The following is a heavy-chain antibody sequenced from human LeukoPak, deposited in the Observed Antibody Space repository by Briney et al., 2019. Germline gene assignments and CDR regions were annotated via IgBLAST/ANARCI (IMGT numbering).Heavy chain of an antibody. V-gene: IGHV3-74*01. CDR2: INSDGSRT. CDR3: ARVRYYYYGMDV. Sequence: GGSLRLSCAASGFTFSSYLMHWVRQAPGKGLVWVSRINSDGSRTSYADSVKGRFTISRDNAKNTLYLQMNSLRAEDTAVYYCARVRYYYYGMDVWGQGTTVTVSS. CDR1: GFTFSSYL. J-gene: IGHJ6*02.